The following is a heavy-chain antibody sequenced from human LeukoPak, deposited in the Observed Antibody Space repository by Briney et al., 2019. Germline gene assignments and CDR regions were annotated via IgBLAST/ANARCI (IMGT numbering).Heavy chain of an antibody. CDR3: AKESYGSGSYRN. V-gene: IGHV3-23*01. Sequence: AGGSLRLSCAASGFTLSSYAMSWVRQAPGKGLEWVSAISGSGGSTYYADSVKGRFTISRDNSKNTLYLQMNSLRAEDTAVYYCAKESYGSGSYRNWGQGTLVTVSS. D-gene: IGHD3-10*01. J-gene: IGHJ4*02. CDR2: ISGSGGST. CDR1: GFTLSSYA.